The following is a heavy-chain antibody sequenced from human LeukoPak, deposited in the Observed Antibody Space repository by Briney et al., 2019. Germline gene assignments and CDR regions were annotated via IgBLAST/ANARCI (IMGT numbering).Heavy chain of an antibody. J-gene: IGHJ4*02. D-gene: IGHD4-17*01. CDR2: IKQDGSEK. V-gene: IGHV3-7*01. Sequence: GGSLRLSCAASEFTFSNYWMSWVRQAPGKGLEWVANIKQDGSEKYYVDSVKGRFTISRDNSKNSLYLQMNSLTAEDTAVYYCARDDYGPAAYGGQGTLVTVSS. CDR1: EFTFSNYW. CDR3: ARDDYGPAAY.